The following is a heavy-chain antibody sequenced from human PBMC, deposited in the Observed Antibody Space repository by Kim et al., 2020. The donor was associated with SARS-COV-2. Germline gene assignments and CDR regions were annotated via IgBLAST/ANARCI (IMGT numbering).Heavy chain of an antibody. CDR1: GGSISSSSYY. CDR2: IYYSGST. D-gene: IGHD6-13*01. J-gene: IGHJ4*02. Sequence: SETLSLTCTVSGGSISSSSYYWGWIRQPPGKGLEWIGSIYYSGSTYYNPSLKSRVTISVDTSKNQFSLKLSSVTAADTAVYYCARLRGIATVGYWGQGTLVTVSS. CDR3: ARLRGIATVGY. V-gene: IGHV4-39*01.